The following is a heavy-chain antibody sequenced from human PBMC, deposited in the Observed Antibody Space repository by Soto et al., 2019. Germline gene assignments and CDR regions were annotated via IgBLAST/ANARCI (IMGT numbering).Heavy chain of an antibody. CDR2: IDPSGSQT. J-gene: IGHJ4*02. Sequence: PGESLKISCKGSGYSFAGYWITWVRQKPGKVLEWMGRIDPSGSQTYYSPSFRGHVTISVTKSITTVFLQWSSLRASDTAMYYCARQIYDSDTGPNFQYYFDSWGQGXPVTVSS. CDR3: ARQIYDSDTGPNFQYYFDS. D-gene: IGHD3-22*01. V-gene: IGHV5-10-1*01. CDR1: GYSFAGYW.